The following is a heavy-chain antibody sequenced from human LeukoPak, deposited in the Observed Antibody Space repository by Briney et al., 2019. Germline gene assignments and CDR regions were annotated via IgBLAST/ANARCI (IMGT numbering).Heavy chain of an antibody. V-gene: IGHV3-30*02. CDR3: AKDGGSSSGWLKYYFDY. D-gene: IGHD6-19*01. CDR2: IRYDGTNK. Sequence: QSGGSLRLSCAASGFTFSNYGMHWVRQAPGKGLEWVAFIRYDGTNKYYTDSVKGRFTISRDKSKNTLYLQMNSLRAEDTAVYYCAKDGGSSSGWLKYYFDYWGQGTLVTVSS. J-gene: IGHJ4*02. CDR1: GFTFSNYG.